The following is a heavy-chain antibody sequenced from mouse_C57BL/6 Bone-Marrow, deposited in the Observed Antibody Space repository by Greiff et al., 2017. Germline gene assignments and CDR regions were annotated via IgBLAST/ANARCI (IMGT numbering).Heavy chain of an antibody. CDR1: GFTFSSYG. J-gene: IGHJ4*01. V-gene: IGHV5-6*01. CDR3: ASSDYYAMDY. CDR2: ISSGGSYT. Sequence: EVKLVESGGDLVKPGGSLKLSCAASGFTFSSYGMSWVRQTPDKRLEWVATISSGGSYTYYPDSVKGRFTISRDNAKNTLYLQMSRLKAEDTSKYDGASSDYYAMDYWGQGTSVTVSS.